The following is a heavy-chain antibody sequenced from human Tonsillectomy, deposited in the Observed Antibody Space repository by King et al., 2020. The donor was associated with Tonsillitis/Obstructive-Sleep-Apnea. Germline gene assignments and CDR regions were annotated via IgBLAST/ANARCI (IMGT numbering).Heavy chain of an antibody. CDR3: AREGTVTRELDY. J-gene: IGHJ4*02. V-gene: IGHV1-3*01. CDR2: INAAKGNT. Sequence: QLVQSGAEVKKPGASVKVSCKASGYTFTDYPIHWVRQAPGEGLVWMGWINAAKGNTKYSQKFQGRVTITRDRSASTAYMELSSLRSADTAVYYCAREGTVTRELDYWGQGTLLTVSS. D-gene: IGHD4-11*01. CDR1: GYTFTDYP.